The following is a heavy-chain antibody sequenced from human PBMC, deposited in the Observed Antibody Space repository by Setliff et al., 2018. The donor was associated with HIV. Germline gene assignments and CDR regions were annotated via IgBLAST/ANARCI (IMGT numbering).Heavy chain of an antibody. CDR3: ARGKYFDF. V-gene: IGHV1-18*04. CDR1: GYDFSSYS. J-gene: IGHJ4*01. Sequence: ASVKVSCKASGYDFSSYSMMWIRQVPGQGLEWMGWISANSGYTDYSQEFQDRVTMTADPSTTTAYMELTNLNSDDTAIYYCARGKYFDFWGHGTLVTVSS. CDR2: ISANSGYT.